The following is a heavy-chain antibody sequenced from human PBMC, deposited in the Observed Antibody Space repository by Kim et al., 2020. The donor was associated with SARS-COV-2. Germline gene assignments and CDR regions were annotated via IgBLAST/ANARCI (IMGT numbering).Heavy chain of an antibody. J-gene: IGHJ3*01. D-gene: IGHD6-19*01. Sequence: PSRRSRGAISMNTSNNQFSLRLNSVTAADTAVYYCARHTGTGWFWAFDVWGQGTMVTVSS. V-gene: IGHV4-59*08. CDR3: ARHTGTGWFWAFDV.